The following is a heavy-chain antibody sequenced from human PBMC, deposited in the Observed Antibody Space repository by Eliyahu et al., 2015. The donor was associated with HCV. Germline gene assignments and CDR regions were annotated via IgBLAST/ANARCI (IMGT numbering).Heavy chain of an antibody. V-gene: IGHV3-9*01. CDR1: GFTFDDYA. J-gene: IGHJ4*02. Sequence: EVQLVESGGGLVQPGRSLXLSCAASGFTFDDYAMHWVRQAPGKGLEWVSGISWNSGSIGYADSVKGRFTISRDNAKNSLYLQMNSLRAEDTALYYCAKAHSSGSYYCYFDYWGQGTLVTVSS. CDR2: ISWNSGSI. CDR3: AKAHSSGSYYCYFDY. D-gene: IGHD3-10*01.